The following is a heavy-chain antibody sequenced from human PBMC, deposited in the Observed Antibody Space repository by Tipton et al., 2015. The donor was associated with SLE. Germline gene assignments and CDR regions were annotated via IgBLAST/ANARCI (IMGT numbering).Heavy chain of an antibody. CDR1: GFIFSSYG. Sequence: SLRLSCEASGFIFSSYGMHWVRQAPGKGLEWVAVIWLDGSHEYYADSVRGRFTISRDNSKNTLYLQMNSLRTEDTALYYCARAYYYGSGSYWDYYYGMDVWGQGTTVTVSS. CDR3: ARAYYYGSGSYWDYYYGMDV. J-gene: IGHJ6*02. V-gene: IGHV3-33*01. D-gene: IGHD3-10*01. CDR2: IWLDGSHE.